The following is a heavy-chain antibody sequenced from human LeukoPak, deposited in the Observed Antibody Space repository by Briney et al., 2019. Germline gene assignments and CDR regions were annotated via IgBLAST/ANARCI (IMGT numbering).Heavy chain of an antibody. V-gene: IGHV3-23*01. CDR2: ISGSGGST. Sequence: PGGSLRLSCAASGFTFSSYAMSWVRQAPGKGLEWVSAISGSGGSTYYADSVKGRFTISRDNSKNTLYLQMNSLRAEDTAVYYCAKVKREYQLLSKYYFDYWGQGPLVTVSS. CDR1: GFTFSSYA. D-gene: IGHD2-2*01. CDR3: AKVKREYQLLSKYYFDY. J-gene: IGHJ4*02.